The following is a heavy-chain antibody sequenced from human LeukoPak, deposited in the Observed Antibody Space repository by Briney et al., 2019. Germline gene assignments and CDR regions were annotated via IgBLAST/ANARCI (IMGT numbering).Heavy chain of an antibody. J-gene: IGHJ4*02. Sequence: ASVKVSCKASGYTFTSYDINWVRQATGQGLEWMGWMNPNSGNTGYAQKFQGRVTLTRNTSISTAYMELTSLRSEDTALYYCARGRGYSSSSDYWGQGTLVTVSS. CDR3: ARGRGYSSSSDY. CDR2: MNPNSGNT. V-gene: IGHV1-8*01. CDR1: GYTFTSYD. D-gene: IGHD6-6*01.